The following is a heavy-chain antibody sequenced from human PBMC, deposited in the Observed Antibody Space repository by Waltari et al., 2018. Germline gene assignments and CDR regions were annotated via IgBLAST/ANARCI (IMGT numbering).Heavy chain of an antibody. CDR2: VYYSGAT. CDR1: GVSINTHY. CDR3: ARGGPGGYNDGGYWYFEL. V-gene: IGHV4-59*11. Sequence: VQLQESGPRLVTPPETLPPTCTASGVSINTHYCHWTRQPPGTGLDWVCFVYYSGATNHSPSLESRVTMSMDSSRNQFSLKLASVTAADTAIYYCARGGPGGYNDGGYWYFELWGRGTLVTVSS. D-gene: IGHD5-18*01. J-gene: IGHJ2*01.